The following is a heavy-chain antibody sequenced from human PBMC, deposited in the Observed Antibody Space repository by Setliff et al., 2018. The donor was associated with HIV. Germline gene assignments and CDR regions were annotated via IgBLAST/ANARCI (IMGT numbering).Heavy chain of an antibody. CDR2: IYYSGST. Sequence: LSLTCTVSGGSISSSYWSWIRQPPGKGLEWIGYIYYSGSTNYNPSLKSRVTISVDTSKNQFSLKLSSVTAAGTAVYYCARARTPYYYDSSAYYFNYYYMDVWGKGTTVTVS. CDR1: GGSISSSY. J-gene: IGHJ6*03. V-gene: IGHV4-59*01. D-gene: IGHD3-22*01. CDR3: ARARTPYYYDSSAYYFNYYYMDV.